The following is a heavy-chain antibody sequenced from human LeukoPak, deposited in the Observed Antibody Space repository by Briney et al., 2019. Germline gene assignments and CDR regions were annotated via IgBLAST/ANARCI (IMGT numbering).Heavy chain of an antibody. CDR1: GDSISSSSYY. CDR2: IYYSGTT. CDR3: ARVLGSSAYYWYFDL. V-gene: IGHV4-61*05. J-gene: IGHJ2*01. D-gene: IGHD3-16*01. Sequence: PSETLSLTCTVSGDSISSSSYYWGWIRQPPGKGLEWIGHIYYSGTTNYNPSLRSRVTISLDTSKNQFSLKLISATAADTAIYYCARVLGSSAYYWYFDLWGRGTLVTVSS.